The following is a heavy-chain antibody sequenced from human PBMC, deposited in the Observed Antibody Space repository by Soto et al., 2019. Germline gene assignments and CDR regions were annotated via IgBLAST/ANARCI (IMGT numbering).Heavy chain of an antibody. J-gene: IGHJ4*02. CDR2: IYYSGST. CDR3: ARVGGGIATILDY. Sequence: QVQLQESGPGLVKPSQTLSLTCTVSGGSISSGGYYWSWIRQHPGKGLEWIGYIYYSGSTYYNPSLTSRLTISVDTSKNQFSLKLSSVTAADTAVYYCARVGGGIATILDYWGQGTLVTVSS. D-gene: IGHD6-13*01. CDR1: GGSISSGGYY. V-gene: IGHV4-31*03.